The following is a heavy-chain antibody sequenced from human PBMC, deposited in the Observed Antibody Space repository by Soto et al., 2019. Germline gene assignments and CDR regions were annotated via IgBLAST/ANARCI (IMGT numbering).Heavy chain of an antibody. CDR1: CGSISSGGYY. Sequence: PSEPLSLTCTVSCGSISSGGYYWSWIRQHPGKGLEWIGYIYYSGSTYYNPSLKSRVTISVDTSKNQFSLKLSSVTAADTEVYDWARGNGTGTIFEDCDIWRQGKRVT. J-gene: IGHJ3*02. V-gene: IGHV4-31*03. D-gene: IGHD1-1*01. CDR2: IYYSGST. CDR3: ARGNGTGTIFEDCDI.